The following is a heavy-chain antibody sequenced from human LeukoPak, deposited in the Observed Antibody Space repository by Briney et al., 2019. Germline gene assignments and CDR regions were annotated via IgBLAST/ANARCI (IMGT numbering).Heavy chain of an antibody. CDR3: AKDQRVGATWAYYFDY. D-gene: IGHD1-26*01. CDR2: ISYDGSNK. V-gene: IGHV3-30*04. CDR1: GFTFSSYA. Sequence: GGSLRLSCAASGFTFSSYAMHWVRQAPGKGLEWVAVISYDGSNKYYADSVKGRFTISRDNSKNTLYLQMNSLRAEDTAVYYCAKDQRVGATWAYYFDYWGQGTLVTVSS. J-gene: IGHJ4*02.